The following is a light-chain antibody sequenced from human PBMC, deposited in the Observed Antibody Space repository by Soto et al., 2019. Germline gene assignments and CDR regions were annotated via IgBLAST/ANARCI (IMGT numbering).Light chain of an antibody. CDR2: NTS. J-gene: IGKJ3*01. CDR1: QSINSKS. V-gene: IGKV3-20*01. Sequence: EIVLPQSPGTLSLSPGEGATVSCRVSQSINSKSLVWYQRKFGQAPRLLIYNTSSRATGTPDRFSGSGTGTDFTLSISRLEPEDVALYYCQHYGGSFIFGPGTKVDFK. CDR3: QHYGGSFI.